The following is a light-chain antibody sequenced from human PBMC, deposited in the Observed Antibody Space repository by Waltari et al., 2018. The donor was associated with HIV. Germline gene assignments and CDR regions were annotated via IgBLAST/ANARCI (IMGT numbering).Light chain of an antibody. CDR3: SSYTSSSTLEV. J-gene: IGLJ1*01. CDR1: TSDVGGYLY. V-gene: IGLV2-14*01. Sequence: QSALTQPASVSGSPGQSITIPCTGTTSDVGGYLYVSWYRPDAGKTPKHIIYEVTNRPSGVTNRFYGTKTGNTAALIISGRQAEDKADYYCSSYTSSSTLEVFGTGTKVTV. CDR2: EVT.